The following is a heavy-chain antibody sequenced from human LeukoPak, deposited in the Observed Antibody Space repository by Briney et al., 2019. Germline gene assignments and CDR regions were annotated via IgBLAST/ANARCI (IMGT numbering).Heavy chain of an antibody. CDR2: ISWDGGST. Sequence: SGGSLRLSCAASGFTFDDYTMHWVRQAPGKGLEWVSLISWDGGSTYYADSVKGRFTISRDNSKNSLYLQMNSLRAEDTAVYYCARDGIVVVPAAWPYYYYMDVWGKGTTVTVSS. D-gene: IGHD2-2*01. J-gene: IGHJ6*03. CDR3: ARDGIVVVPAAWPYYYYMDV. CDR1: GFTFDDYT. V-gene: IGHV3-43*01.